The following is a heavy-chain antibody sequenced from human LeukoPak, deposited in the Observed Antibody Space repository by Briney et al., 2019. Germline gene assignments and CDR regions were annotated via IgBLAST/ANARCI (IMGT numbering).Heavy chain of an antibody. D-gene: IGHD3-22*01. Sequence: SVKVSCKASGGTFSSYAISWVRQAPGQGLEWMGRIIPILGIANYAQKFQGRVTITADKSTSTAYMELSSLRSEDTAVYYCARDSAYYYDSSPSNAFDVWGQGTMVTVSS. V-gene: IGHV1-69*04. CDR3: ARDSAYYYDSSPSNAFDV. J-gene: IGHJ3*01. CDR2: IIPILGIA. CDR1: GGTFSSYA.